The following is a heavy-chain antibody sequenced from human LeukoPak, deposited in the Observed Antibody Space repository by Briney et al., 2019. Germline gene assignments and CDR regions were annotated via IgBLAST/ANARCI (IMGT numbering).Heavy chain of an antibody. J-gene: IGHJ4*02. D-gene: IGHD3-10*01. V-gene: IGHV3-33*01. Sequence: GGSLRLSCAASGFTFSSYGMHWVRQAPGKGLEWVAVIWYDGSNKYYADSVKGRFTISRDNSKNTLYLQMNSLRAEVTAVYYCARSWSGFGELLSYFDYWGQGTLVTVSS. CDR3: ARSWSGFGELLSYFDY. CDR2: IWYDGSNK. CDR1: GFTFSSYG.